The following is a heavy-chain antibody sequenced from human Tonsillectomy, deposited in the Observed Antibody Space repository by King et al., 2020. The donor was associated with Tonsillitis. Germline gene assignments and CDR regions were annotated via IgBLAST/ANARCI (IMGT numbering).Heavy chain of an antibody. V-gene: IGHV1-18*04. D-gene: IGHD6-19*01. Sequence: VQLVQSGAEVKKPGASVKVSCKASGYTFTSYGVNWVRQAPGQGLEWMGWVSGYNGNTNYAQKLQGRVTMTTDTSTSPAYMELRSLRSDDTAVYYCARDTGIAVPGYFDYWGQGTLVTVSS. J-gene: IGHJ4*02. CDR2: VSGYNGNT. CDR3: ARDTGIAVPGYFDY. CDR1: GYTFTSYG.